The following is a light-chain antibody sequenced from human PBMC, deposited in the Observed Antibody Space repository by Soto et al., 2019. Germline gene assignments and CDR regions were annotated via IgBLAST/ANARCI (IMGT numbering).Light chain of an antibody. V-gene: IGLV2-8*01. CDR1: SSDVGAYNY. Sequence: QSALTQPPSASGSPGQSVTISCTGTSSDVGAYNYVSWYQQHAGKAPQLVIYEVTKRPSGVPDRFSGSKSANTASLTVSGLQAEDEADYYGSSFASSNTWVFGGGTQLTVL. J-gene: IGLJ3*02. CDR3: SSFASSNTWV. CDR2: EVT.